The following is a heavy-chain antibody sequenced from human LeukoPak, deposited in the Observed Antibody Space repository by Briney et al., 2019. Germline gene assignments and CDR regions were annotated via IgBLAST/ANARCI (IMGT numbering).Heavy chain of an antibody. CDR1: GFTFSSYE. V-gene: IGHV3-48*03. D-gene: IGHD3-3*01. CDR3: ARVTYDFWSGYYFDY. CDR2: ISSSGSTI. J-gene: IGHJ4*02. Sequence: QSGGSLRLSCAASGFTFSSYEMNWVRQAPGKGLEWVSYISSSGSTIYYADSVKGRFTISRDNAKNSLYLQMNSLRAEDTAVYYCARVTYDFWSGYYFDYWGQGTLVTVSS.